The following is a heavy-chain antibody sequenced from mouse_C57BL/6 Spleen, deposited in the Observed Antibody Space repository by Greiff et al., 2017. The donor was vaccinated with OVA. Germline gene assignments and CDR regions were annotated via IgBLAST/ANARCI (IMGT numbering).Heavy chain of an antibody. J-gene: IGHJ3*01. D-gene: IGHD2-3*01. Sequence: EVQLVESGGGLVQPGGSMKLSCAASGFTFSDAWMDWVRQSPEKGLEWVAEIRNKANNHATYYAESVKGRFTISRDDSKSSVYLQMNSLRAEDTGIYYCTRHDGYQAWFADWGQGTLVTVSA. CDR2: IRNKANNHAT. V-gene: IGHV6-6*01. CDR3: TRHDGYQAWFAD. CDR1: GFTFSDAW.